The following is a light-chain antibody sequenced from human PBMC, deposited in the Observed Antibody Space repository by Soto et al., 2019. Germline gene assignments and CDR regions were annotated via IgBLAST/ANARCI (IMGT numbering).Light chain of an antibody. Sequence: DIVMTQSPDSLAVSLGERATINCKSSQSVIYSSNNKNYLAWYQQKPGQPPTLLLYWASTRKSGVPDRFSGSGSGTDFTLTISSLQAEDVAVYYCQQYYSTPPTFGQGTKVEIK. CDR3: QQYYSTPPT. V-gene: IGKV4-1*01. J-gene: IGKJ1*01. CDR1: QSVIYSSNNKNY. CDR2: WAS.